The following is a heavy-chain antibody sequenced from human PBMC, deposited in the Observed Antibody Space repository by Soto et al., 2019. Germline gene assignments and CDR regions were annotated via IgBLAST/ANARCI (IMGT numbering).Heavy chain of an antibody. CDR3: ARDASPQSTVTTGFL. Sequence: QVQLVESGGGVVQPGRSLRLSCAASGFTFSSYAMHWVRQAPGKGLEWVAVISYDGSNKYYADSVKGRFTISRDNSKNTLYLQINSLRAEDTAVYHCARDASPQSTVTTGFLWGQGTMVTVSS. V-gene: IGHV3-30-3*01. CDR2: ISYDGSNK. CDR1: GFTFSSYA. D-gene: IGHD4-17*01. J-gene: IGHJ3*01.